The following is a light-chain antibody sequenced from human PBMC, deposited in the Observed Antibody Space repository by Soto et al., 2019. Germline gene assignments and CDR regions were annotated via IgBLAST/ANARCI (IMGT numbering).Light chain of an antibody. V-gene: IGLV1-40*01. CDR3: SSYGGRYNYV. CDR2: GNS. Sequence: QSVLTQPPSVSGAPGQRVTIYCIGSSSNIGAGYDVHWYQQLPGTAPKLLIYGNSNRPSGVPDRFSGSKSGNTASLTVSGLQAEDEADYNCSSYGGRYNYVFGTGTKVTVL. J-gene: IGLJ1*01. CDR1: SSNIGAGYD.